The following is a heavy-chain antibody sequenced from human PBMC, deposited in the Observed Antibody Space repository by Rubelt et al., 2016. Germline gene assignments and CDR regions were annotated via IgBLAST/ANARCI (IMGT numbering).Heavy chain of an antibody. V-gene: IGHV3-9*01. CDR3: AKDLALLCSYGGCGAFDI. CDR2: ISWNSGSI. CDR1: GFTFSNAW. J-gene: IGHJ3*02. Sequence: AASGFTFSNAWMSWVRQAPGRGLEWVSGISWNSGSIGYADSVKGRFTISRDNAKNSLYLQMNSLRAEDTALYYCAKDLALLCSYGGCGAFDIWGQGTMVTVSS. D-gene: IGHD3-10*02.